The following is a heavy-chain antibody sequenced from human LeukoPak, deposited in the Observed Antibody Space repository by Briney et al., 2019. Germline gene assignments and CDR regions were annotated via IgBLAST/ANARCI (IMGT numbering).Heavy chain of an antibody. CDR3: AGGTTIFGVVTKIYYYYYMDV. D-gene: IGHD3-3*01. V-gene: IGHV4-30-4*01. CDR2: IYYSGST. Sequence: TSQTLSLTYTVSGGSISSGDYYWSWTRQPPGKGLEWIGYIYYSGSTNYTPALKSRVAISVDTSKNQFSVKLSSMTAADTAVYYCAGGTTIFGVVTKIYYYYYMDVWGKGTTVTVSS. J-gene: IGHJ6*03. CDR1: GGSISSGDYY.